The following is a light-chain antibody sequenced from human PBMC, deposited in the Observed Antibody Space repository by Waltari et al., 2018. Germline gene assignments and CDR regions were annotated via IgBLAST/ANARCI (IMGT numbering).Light chain of an antibody. CDR1: QDIRNY. CDR3: QQYKDLPRT. V-gene: IGKV1-33*01. J-gene: IGKJ1*01. CDR2: DAF. Sequence: DIQMTQSPSSMSASVGDRVSITCQASQDIRNYLIWYQQKPGKAPKLLIYDAFNLQTGVPSRFSGSASGTDFTFTISSLQPEDIATYYCQQYKDLPRTFGQGTKVEVK.